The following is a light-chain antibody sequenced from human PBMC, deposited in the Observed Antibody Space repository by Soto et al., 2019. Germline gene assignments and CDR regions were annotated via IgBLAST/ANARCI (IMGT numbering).Light chain of an antibody. Sequence: EIVMTQSPATLSVSPGERATLSCRASQSVSSNLAWYQQKPGQAPRLLIYGASTRATGIPARFSGSGSGTEFTLTISSLQPEDFATYYCQQGYSAPWTFGQGTKVEIK. CDR2: GAS. CDR1: QSVSSN. CDR3: QQGYSAPWT. J-gene: IGKJ1*01. V-gene: IGKV3-15*01.